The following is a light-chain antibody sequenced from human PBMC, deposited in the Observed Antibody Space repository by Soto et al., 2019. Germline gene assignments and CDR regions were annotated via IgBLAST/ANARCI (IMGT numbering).Light chain of an antibody. CDR1: QSVSGY. CDR2: GAS. CDR3: QQYGSSGT. V-gene: IGKV3-20*01. Sequence: EIVLTQSPGTLSLSPVERATLSCRASQSVSGYLAWYQQKPGQAPRLLIYGASNRATGIPDRFSGSGSGTDFTLTISRLEPEDFAVYYCQQYGSSGTFGQGTKVDIK. J-gene: IGKJ1*01.